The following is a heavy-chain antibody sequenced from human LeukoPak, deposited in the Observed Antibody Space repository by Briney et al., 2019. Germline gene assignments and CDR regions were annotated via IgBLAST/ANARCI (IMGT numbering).Heavy chain of an antibody. CDR1: GYIFTSYY. CDR3: ATYTDAY. CDR2: IIPIFGTA. D-gene: IGHD3-16*01. J-gene: IGHJ4*02. V-gene: IGHV1-69*13. Sequence: GASVEVSCKASGYIFTSYYIHWVRQAPGQGLEWMGGIIPIFGTANYAQKFQGRVTITADESTSTAYMELSSLRSEDTAVYYCATYTDAYWGQGTLVTVSS.